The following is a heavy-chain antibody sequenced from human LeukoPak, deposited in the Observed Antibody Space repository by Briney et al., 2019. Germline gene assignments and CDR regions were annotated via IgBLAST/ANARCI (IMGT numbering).Heavy chain of an antibody. CDR2: ISVYNGNT. CDR1: GYTFTSYG. D-gene: IGHD2-2*01. V-gene: IGHV1-18*04. J-gene: IGHJ5*02. CDR3: ARSGTVPAAIGWFDP. Sequence: ASVKVSCKASGYTFTSYGISWVRQAPGQGLEWMGWISVYNGNTNYAQKLQGRVTMTTDTSTSTAYMELRSLRSDDTAVYYCARSGTVPAAIGWFDPWGQGTLVTVSS.